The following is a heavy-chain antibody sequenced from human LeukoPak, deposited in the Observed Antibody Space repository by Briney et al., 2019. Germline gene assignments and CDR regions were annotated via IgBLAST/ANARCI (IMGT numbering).Heavy chain of an antibody. J-gene: IGHJ4*02. D-gene: IGHD6-13*01. CDR1: GGSISSYY. V-gene: IGHV4-59*12. CDR2: IYYSGTT. CDR3: ARDSAGTFDY. Sequence: SETLSLTCTVSGGSISSYYWSWIRQPPGKGLEWIGNIYYSGTTYYNPSLKSRVTMSVDTSKNQFSLKLSSVTAADTAVYYCARDSAGTFDYWGQGTLVTVSS.